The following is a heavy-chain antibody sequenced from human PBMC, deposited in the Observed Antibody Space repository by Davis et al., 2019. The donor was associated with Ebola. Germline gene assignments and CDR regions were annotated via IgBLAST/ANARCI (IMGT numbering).Heavy chain of an antibody. Sequence: ASVKVSCKASGGTFSSYAISWVRQAPGQGLEWMGWINPNSGGTNYAQKFQGRVTMTRDTSISTAYMELSRLRSDDTAVYYCARVGPRDKSHFDYWGQGTLVTVSS. CDR1: GGTFSSYA. J-gene: IGHJ4*02. CDR2: INPNSGGT. V-gene: IGHV1-2*02. CDR3: ARVGPRDKSHFDY.